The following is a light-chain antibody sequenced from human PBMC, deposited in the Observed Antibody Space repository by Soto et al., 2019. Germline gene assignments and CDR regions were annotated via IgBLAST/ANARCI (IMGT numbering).Light chain of an antibody. J-gene: IGKJ2*01. V-gene: IGKV1-5*03. Sequence: DIQMTQSPSTLSASVGHRVTITCRASQSISSWLAWYQQKPGKAPKLLIYKASSLESGVPSRFSGSGSGTEFTLNISSLQPDDFATYYCQQYNSYSYTFGQGTKLEIK. CDR1: QSISSW. CDR2: KAS. CDR3: QQYNSYSYT.